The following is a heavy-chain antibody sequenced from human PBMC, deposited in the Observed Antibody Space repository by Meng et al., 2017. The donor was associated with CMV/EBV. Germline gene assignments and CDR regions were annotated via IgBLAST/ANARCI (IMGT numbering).Heavy chain of an antibody. CDR1: GFTFSSYA. Sequence: GESLKISCAASGFTFSSYAMSWVRQAPGKGLEWVSAISGSGGNTYYADSVKGRFTISRDNSKNTLYLQMNSLRAEDTAVYYCAKDRYGDYWGQGTLVTVSS. J-gene: IGHJ4*02. V-gene: IGHV3-23*01. CDR3: AKDRYGDY. D-gene: IGHD3-16*02. CDR2: ISGSGGNT.